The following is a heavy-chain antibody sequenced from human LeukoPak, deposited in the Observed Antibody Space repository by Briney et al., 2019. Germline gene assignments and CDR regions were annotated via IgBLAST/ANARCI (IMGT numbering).Heavy chain of an antibody. Sequence: WASVNVSCKASGGTFSSYAISWVRQAPGQGLEWMGGIIPIFGTANYAQRFHGRVTITADESTSTAYMELSSLRSEDTAVYYCASSYDSSGYYYGYFDYWGQGTLVTVSS. CDR1: GGTFSSYA. V-gene: IGHV1-69*01. J-gene: IGHJ4*02. CDR2: IIPIFGTA. CDR3: ASSYDSSGYYYGYFDY. D-gene: IGHD3-22*01.